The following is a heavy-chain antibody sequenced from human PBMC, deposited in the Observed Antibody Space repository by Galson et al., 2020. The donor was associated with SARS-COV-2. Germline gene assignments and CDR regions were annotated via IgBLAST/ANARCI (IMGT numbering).Heavy chain of an antibody. CDR2: INPRDDIT. V-gene: IGHV1-46*01. J-gene: IGHJ4*02. Sequence: ASVKVSCKASGYTFTSYYLHWVRQAPGQGLEWVGIINPRDDITAYAQKFQGRVTMTRDTSTSTVYMELSSLRPEDTAVYYCARECGDTSSSVFDYWGRGTLVTVSS. CDR1: GYTFTSYY. D-gene: IGHD2-21*01. CDR3: ARECGDTSSSVFDY.